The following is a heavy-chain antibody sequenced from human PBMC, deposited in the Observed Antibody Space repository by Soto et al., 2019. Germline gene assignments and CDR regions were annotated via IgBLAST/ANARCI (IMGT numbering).Heavy chain of an antibody. Sequence: GGSLRLSCVASGFTFSSYGMHWVRQAPGKGLEWVAVISYDGSNKFYADSVKGRITISRDNSQNTLYLQMSSLRAEDTAVYYCAKTGVPAAMAYYFDYWGQGTLVTVSS. D-gene: IGHD2-2*01. CDR3: AKTGVPAAMAYYFDY. CDR2: ISYDGSNK. CDR1: GFTFSSYG. V-gene: IGHV3-30*18. J-gene: IGHJ4*02.